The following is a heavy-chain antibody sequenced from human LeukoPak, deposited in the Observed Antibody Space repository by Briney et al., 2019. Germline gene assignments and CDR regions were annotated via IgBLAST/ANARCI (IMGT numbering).Heavy chain of an antibody. D-gene: IGHD6-13*01. V-gene: IGHV4-4*07. Sequence: SETLSLTRTASAWSNTNDCWTWSRKVSGEGLEWIGRISTSGSTYYNPSLKSRVTMSIDTSKNQFSLRLSSVTAADTAMYYCARGSSWFHYWGQGTLVTVSS. CDR2: ISTSGST. CDR1: AWSNTNDC. J-gene: IGHJ4*02. CDR3: ARGSSWFHY.